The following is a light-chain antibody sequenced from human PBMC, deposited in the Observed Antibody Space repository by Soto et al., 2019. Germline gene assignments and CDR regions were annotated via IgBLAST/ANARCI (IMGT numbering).Light chain of an antibody. V-gene: IGKV3-11*01. CDR3: QQRSNWPPV. CDR2: DAS. Sequence: EIVLTQSPATLSLSPGERATLSCRASQSVSSYSAWYQQKPGQAPRLLIYDASNRATGIPARFSGSGSGTDFTLTISSLEPEDFAVYYCQQRSNWPPVFGPGTKVDIK. CDR1: QSVSSY. J-gene: IGKJ3*01.